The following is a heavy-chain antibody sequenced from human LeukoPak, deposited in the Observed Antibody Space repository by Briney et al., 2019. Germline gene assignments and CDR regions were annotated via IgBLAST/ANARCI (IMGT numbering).Heavy chain of an antibody. Sequence: ASVKVSCKDSGYTFTSYDISWVRQATGQGLEWMGWMSPNSGNTGYAQKFQGRVIMTRNTSISTAYMELSSLRSEDTAVYYCAKGLDRQRLYYMDVWGKGTTVTVSS. J-gene: IGHJ6*03. V-gene: IGHV1-8*01. CDR3: AKGLDRQRLYYMDV. CDR2: MSPNSGNT. CDR1: GYTFTSYD.